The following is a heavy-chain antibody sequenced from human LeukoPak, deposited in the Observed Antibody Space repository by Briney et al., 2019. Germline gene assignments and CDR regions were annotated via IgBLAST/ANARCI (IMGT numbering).Heavy chain of an antibody. V-gene: IGHV3-74*01. Sequence: PGGSLRLSCAASGFTFSTFWMHWVRQAPGKGPVWVSLITSDGSNTRYAESVKGRFTISRDNSKNTLYLQMNSLRVEDTAVYYCAKDHYYGSGSYYNDNYMDVWGKGTTVTTSS. CDR2: ITSDGSNT. CDR3: AKDHYYGSGSYYNDNYMDV. J-gene: IGHJ6*03. D-gene: IGHD3-10*01. CDR1: GFTFSTFW.